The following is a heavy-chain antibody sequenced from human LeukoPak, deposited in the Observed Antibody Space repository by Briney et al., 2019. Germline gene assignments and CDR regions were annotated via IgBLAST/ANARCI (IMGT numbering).Heavy chain of an antibody. Sequence: GGSLRLSCVASEFDFFSYGMHWVRQAPGKGLVWVSRIFSDGITTSYADSVKGRFTISRDNAKNTLYLQMNSLRAEDTAVYYCARELHREVTLDYWGQGTLVTVSP. CDR3: ARELHREVTLDY. CDR1: EFDFFSYG. J-gene: IGHJ4*01. CDR2: IFSDGITT. D-gene: IGHD2-21*02. V-gene: IGHV3-74*01.